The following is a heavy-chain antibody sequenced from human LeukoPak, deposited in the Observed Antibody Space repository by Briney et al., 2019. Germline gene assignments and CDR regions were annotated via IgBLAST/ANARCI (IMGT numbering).Heavy chain of an antibody. V-gene: IGHV3-74*01. D-gene: IGHD2-2*01. J-gene: IGHJ3*02. CDR1: GFTFSTYW. CDR3: ARGRYCSSTSCYEAFDI. Sequence: GGSLRLSCAASGFTFSTYWMYWVRQAPGKGLVWVSRINSEGSRTSYADSVKGRVTISRDNAKNTLYLQMNSLRAEDTAVYYCARGRYCSSTSCYEAFDIWGQGTKVTVSS. CDR2: INSEGSRT.